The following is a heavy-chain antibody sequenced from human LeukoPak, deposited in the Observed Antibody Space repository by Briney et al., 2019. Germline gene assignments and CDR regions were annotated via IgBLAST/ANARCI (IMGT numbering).Heavy chain of an antibody. V-gene: IGHV4-39*01. Sequence: SETLSLTCTVSGGSISSSSYYWGWIRQPPGKGLEWIGCFYYSGSTYYNPSLKSRVSISVDTSKNQFSLKLNSVTAADTAVYYCARHGGEWLRYYFNYWGQGTLVTVSS. CDR1: GGSISSSSYY. CDR3: ARHGGEWLRYYFNY. J-gene: IGHJ4*02. CDR2: FYYSGST. D-gene: IGHD5-12*01.